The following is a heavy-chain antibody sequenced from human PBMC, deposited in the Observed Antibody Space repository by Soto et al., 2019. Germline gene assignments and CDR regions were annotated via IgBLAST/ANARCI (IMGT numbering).Heavy chain of an antibody. CDR3: TRPGRGYSYGGVDY. D-gene: IGHD5-18*01. Sequence: PGGSLRLSCAASGFTFSGSAMHWVRQASVKGLEFVGRIRSKSNSYATAYSASVKGIFTISIDYSNNTAYLQINSLKTEDTAVYYCTRPGRGYSYGGVDYWGQGTMVTVSS. CDR1: GFTFSGSA. J-gene: IGHJ4*02. CDR2: IRSKSNSYAT. V-gene: IGHV3-73*01.